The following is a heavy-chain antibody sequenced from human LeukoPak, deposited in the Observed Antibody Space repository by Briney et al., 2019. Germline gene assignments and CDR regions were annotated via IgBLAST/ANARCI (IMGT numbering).Heavy chain of an antibody. D-gene: IGHD3-22*01. CDR2: IWYDGSNK. CDR3: AKGSSGYFFDL. J-gene: IGHJ4*02. CDR1: GFTFSSYG. V-gene: IGHV3-33*06. Sequence: PGRSLRLSCAASGFTFSSYGMHWVRQAPGKGLEWVAVIWYDGSNKYYADSVKGRFTISRDNSKNTLYLQMNSLRAEDTALYYCAKGSSGYFFDLWGQGTLVTVSS.